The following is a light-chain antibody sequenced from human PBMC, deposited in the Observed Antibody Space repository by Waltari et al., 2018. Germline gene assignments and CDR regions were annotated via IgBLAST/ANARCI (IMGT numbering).Light chain of an antibody. CDR1: QTVMNNY. J-gene: IGKJ4*01. V-gene: IGKV3-20*01. CDR3: QQYGASPLT. CDR2: GAS. Sequence: DIVLTQSPGPLSFSPGERATLSCRSSQTVMNNYLAWYQQKPGQAPRLLIHGASRRATGIPDRFSGSGSGTDFTLTISRLEPEDFAVYYCQQYGASPLTFGGGTKVEIK.